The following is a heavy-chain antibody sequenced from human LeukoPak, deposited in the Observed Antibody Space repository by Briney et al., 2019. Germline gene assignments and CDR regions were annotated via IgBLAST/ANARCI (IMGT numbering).Heavy chain of an antibody. J-gene: IGHJ4*02. CDR1: GYSFTSYW. V-gene: IGHV5-51*01. CDR3: ARGTYGDYEFDY. D-gene: IGHD4-17*01. Sequence: TRGESLKISWKGSGYSFTSYWIGWVRQMPGKGLELMWIIYPCDSDTRYSPSLQSQVPISAHKSISTAYLPWRSLKASDTAMYYCARGTYGDYEFDYWGQGTLVTVSS. CDR2: IYPCDSDT.